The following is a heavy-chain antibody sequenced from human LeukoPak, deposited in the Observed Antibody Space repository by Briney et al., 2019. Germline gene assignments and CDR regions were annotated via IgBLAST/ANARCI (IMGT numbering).Heavy chain of an antibody. CDR1: GGSFSGYY. D-gene: IGHD2-2*01. J-gene: IGHJ4*02. V-gene: IGHV4-38-2*01. Sequence: SETLSLTCAVYGGSFSGYYWGWIRQPPGKGLEWIGSIYHSGSTYYNPSLKSRVTISVDTSKNQFSLKLSSVTAADTAVYYCASRLVVPAAIFDYWGQGTLVTVSS. CDR2: IYHSGST. CDR3: ASRLVVPAAIFDY.